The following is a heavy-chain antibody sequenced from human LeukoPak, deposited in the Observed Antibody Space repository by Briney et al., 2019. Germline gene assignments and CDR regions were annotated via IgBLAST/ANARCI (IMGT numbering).Heavy chain of an antibody. CDR2: ISGSGDST. CDR3: ARDFGTIVVVTAIVD. CDR1: GFTFNNYV. Sequence: GGSLRLSCAASGFTFNNYVMSWVRQAPGKGLEWASTISGSGDSTYYADSVKGRFTISRDNPKNTLDLHMDSLRPEDTAVYYCARDFGTIVVVTAIVDWGQGTLVTVSS. D-gene: IGHD2-21*02. V-gene: IGHV3-23*01. J-gene: IGHJ4*02.